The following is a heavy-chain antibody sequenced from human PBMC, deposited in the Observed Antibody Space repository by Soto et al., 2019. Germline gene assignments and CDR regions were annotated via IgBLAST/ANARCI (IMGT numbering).Heavy chain of an antibody. J-gene: IGHJ3*02. CDR2: IIPILGIA. V-gene: IGHV1-69*08. D-gene: IGHD4-17*01. Sequence: QVQLVQSGAEVKKPGSSVKVSCKASGGTFSSYTISWVRQAPGQGLEWMGRIIPILGIATYAQKFQGRVTITADKSTSTAYMELSSLRSEDTAVYYCARDDYGDYPYAFDIWGQGTMVTVSS. CDR3: ARDDYGDYPYAFDI. CDR1: GGTFSSYT.